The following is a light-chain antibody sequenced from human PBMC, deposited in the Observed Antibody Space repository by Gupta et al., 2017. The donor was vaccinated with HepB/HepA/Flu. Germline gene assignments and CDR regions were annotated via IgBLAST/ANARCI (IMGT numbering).Light chain of an antibody. CDR1: SSNIGAHYD. CDR2: DNN. V-gene: IGLV1-40*01. J-gene: IGLJ2*01. Sequence: SGLPPPPSVSGAPGTRVTISCTGSSSNIGAHYDVHWYQQLPKTAPKLLIYDNNRRPSGVPDRFSGSASGTSASLAITGLQTEDAADYYCQSLDTSLSAVVFGGGTKLTVL. CDR3: QSLDTSLSAVV.